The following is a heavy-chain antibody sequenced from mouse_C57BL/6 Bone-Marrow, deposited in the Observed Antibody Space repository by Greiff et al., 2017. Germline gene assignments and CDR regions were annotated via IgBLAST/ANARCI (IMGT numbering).Heavy chain of an antibody. CDR2: IYPRSGNT. CDR3: ARSGYYVDYYAMDY. Sequence: QVQLQQSGAELARPGASVKLSCKASGYTFTSYGISWVKQRTGQGLEWIGEIYPRSGNTYYNEKFKGKATLTADKSSSTAYMELRSLTSEDSAVYFCARSGYYVDYYAMDYWGQGTSVTVSS. CDR1: GYTFTSYG. V-gene: IGHV1-81*01. J-gene: IGHJ4*01. D-gene: IGHD2-3*01.